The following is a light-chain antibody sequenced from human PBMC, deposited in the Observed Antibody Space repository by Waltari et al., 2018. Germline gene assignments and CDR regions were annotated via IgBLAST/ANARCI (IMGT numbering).Light chain of an antibody. CDR1: ELPKQY. CDR2: KDT. V-gene: IGLV3-25*03. Sequence: SYDPTQPPPVPVSPGQPARITCSGDELPKQYAFWYRQKPGQAPELLIYKDTERPSGTTVTLTITGVQPEDEADYYCQSADSTNTYWVFGGGTKLTVL. J-gene: IGLJ2*01. CDR3: QSADSTNTYWV.